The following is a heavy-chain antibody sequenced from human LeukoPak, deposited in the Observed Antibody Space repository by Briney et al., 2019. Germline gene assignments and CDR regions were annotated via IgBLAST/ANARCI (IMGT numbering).Heavy chain of an antibody. J-gene: IGHJ4*02. CDR3: ARDYCSSTSCLFDY. CDR2: INPNSGDT. D-gene: IGHD2-2*01. CDR1: AYTFTAYY. Sequence: ASVKVSCKASAYTFTAYYIHWVRQAPGQGLEWMGRINPNSGDTNYAQKFQGRVTMTRDTSISTAYVELSRLRSDDTAVYYCARDYCSSTSCLFDYWGQGTLVTVSS. V-gene: IGHV1-2*06.